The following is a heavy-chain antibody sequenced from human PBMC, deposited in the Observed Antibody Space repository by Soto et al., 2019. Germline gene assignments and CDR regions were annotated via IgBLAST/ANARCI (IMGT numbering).Heavy chain of an antibody. Sequence: GGSLRLSCAASGITFSSYAMSWVRQAPGKGLEWVSIISGSGGRTYYADSVKGRFTISRDNAKHPLYLQMNSLRAEDTAVYYCAKDRYNTGWGVFDSWGQGTLVTVSS. V-gene: IGHV3-23*01. CDR1: GITFSSYA. J-gene: IGHJ4*02. CDR3: AKDRYNTGWGVFDS. CDR2: ISGSGGRT. D-gene: IGHD6-19*01.